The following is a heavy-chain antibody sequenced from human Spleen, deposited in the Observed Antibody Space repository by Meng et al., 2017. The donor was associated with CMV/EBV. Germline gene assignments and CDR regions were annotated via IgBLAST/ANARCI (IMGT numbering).Heavy chain of an antibody. V-gene: IGHV3-48*03. CDR3: ARDTHGLDV. CDR2: ISGSGVVI. J-gene: IGHJ6*02. Sequence: GGSLRLSCAASGFTFRSYEMTWVRQAPGKGLEWVSYISGSGVVIYYADSVKGRFTVSRESAKNSLYLQMNSLRAEDTAVYYCARDTHGLDVWGQGTTVTSP. CDR1: GFTFRSYE.